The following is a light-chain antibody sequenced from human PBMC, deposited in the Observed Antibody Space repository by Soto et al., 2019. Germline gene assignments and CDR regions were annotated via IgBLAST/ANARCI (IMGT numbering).Light chain of an antibody. Sequence: QSAPTQPPSPSGSPGQSVTISCPGTSSDVGGYNYVSWYQQHPGKAPKLMIYEVSKRPSGVPDRFSGSKSGNTASLTVSGLQAEDEADYYCSSYAGSNNYVFGTGTKVTVL. V-gene: IGLV2-8*01. J-gene: IGLJ1*01. CDR2: EVS. CDR1: SSDVGGYNY. CDR3: SSYAGSNNYV.